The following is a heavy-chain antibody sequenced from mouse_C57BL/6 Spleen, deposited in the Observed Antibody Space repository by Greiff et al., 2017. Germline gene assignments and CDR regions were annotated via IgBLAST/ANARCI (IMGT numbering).Heavy chain of an antibody. CDR3: ARPEYDYPDYYAMDY. Sequence: EVQVVESGGGLVKPGGSLKLSCAASGFTFSDYGMHWVRQAPEKGLEWVAYISSGSSTIYYADTVKGRFTISRDNAKNTLFLQMTSLRSEDTAMYYCARPEYDYPDYYAMDYWGQGTSVTVSS. J-gene: IGHJ4*01. CDR1: GFTFSDYG. D-gene: IGHD2-4*01. CDR2: ISSGSSTI. V-gene: IGHV5-17*01.